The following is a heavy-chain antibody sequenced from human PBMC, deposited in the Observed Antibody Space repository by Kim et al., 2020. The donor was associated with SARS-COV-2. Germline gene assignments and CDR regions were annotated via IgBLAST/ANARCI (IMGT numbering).Heavy chain of an antibody. Sequence: GGSLRLSCAASGFNFSSYGMHWVRQAPGKGLEWVAVIWYDGSNKYYADSVKGRFTISRDNSKNTLYLQMNSLRAEDTAVYYCARGSVGYCSGGSCYGGDYWGQGTLVTVSS. CDR1: GFNFSSYG. CDR3: ARGSVGYCSGGSCYGGDY. CDR2: IWYDGSNK. D-gene: IGHD2-15*01. J-gene: IGHJ4*02. V-gene: IGHV3-33*01.